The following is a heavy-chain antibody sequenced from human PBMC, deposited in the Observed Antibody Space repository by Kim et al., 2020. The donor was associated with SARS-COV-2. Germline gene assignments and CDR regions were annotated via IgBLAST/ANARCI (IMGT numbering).Heavy chain of an antibody. CDR1: GGSISGHY. CDR3: ARLENYYYYYMDV. J-gene: IGHJ6*03. CDR2: VYYSGST. Sequence: SETLSLTCTVSGGSISGHYWSWIRQPPGKGLEWIGYVYYSGSTTYNPSLKSRVTISVDTSKNEFSLKLSSVTAADTAVYYCARLENYYYYYMDVWGKGTTVTVSS. V-gene: IGHV4-59*08.